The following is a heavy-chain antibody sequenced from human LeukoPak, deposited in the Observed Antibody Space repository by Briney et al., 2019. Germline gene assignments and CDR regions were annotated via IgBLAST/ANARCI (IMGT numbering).Heavy chain of an antibody. J-gene: IGHJ4*02. Sequence: GASVTVSCKASGGTFSSYAISWVRQAPGQGLEWMGGIIPIFGTANYAQKFQGRVTITTDESTSTAYMELSSLRSEDTAVYYCARGPAVAVNILWGYYFDYWGQGTLVTVSS. CDR1: GGTFSSYA. V-gene: IGHV1-69*05. CDR3: ARGPAVAVNILWGYYFDY. D-gene: IGHD2-21*01. CDR2: IIPIFGTA.